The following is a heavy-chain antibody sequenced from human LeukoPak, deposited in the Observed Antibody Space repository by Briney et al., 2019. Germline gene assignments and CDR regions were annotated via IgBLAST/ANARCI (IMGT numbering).Heavy chain of an antibody. J-gene: IGHJ4*02. CDR1: GYTFTSSD. D-gene: IGHD6-13*01. CDR2: MNPNSGNT. CDR3: AIVRMRGYSRTPPLGY. Sequence: ASVKVSYKASGYTFTSSDINWVRQAAGQGLEWMGWMNPNSGNTGYAQKFQGRVTMTRNTSISTAYMELSSLRSEDTAVYYCAIVRMRGYSRTPPLGYWGQGTLVTVSS. V-gene: IGHV1-8*01.